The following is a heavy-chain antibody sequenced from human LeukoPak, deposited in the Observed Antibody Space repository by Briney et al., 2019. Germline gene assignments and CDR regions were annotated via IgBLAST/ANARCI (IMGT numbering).Heavy chain of an antibody. Sequence: PGGSLRLSCAASGFTFSSYWMTWVRQAPGKGREWVANIKEDVSEKYYVDSVKGRFTISRDNAKNSLYLQMNSLRAEDTAVYYCARFAAGGSYYYYMDVWGKGTTVTVSS. CDR1: GFTFSSYW. J-gene: IGHJ6*03. CDR3: ARFAAGGSYYYYMDV. D-gene: IGHD6-25*01. V-gene: IGHV3-7*01. CDR2: IKEDVSEK.